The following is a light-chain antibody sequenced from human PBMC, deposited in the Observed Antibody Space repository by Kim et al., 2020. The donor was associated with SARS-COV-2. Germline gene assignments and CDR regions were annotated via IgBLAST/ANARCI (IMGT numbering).Light chain of an antibody. V-gene: IGLV3-21*04. CDR2: YDT. CDR1: NVGSKG. Sequence: SYELTQPPSVSVAPGETARITCGGDNVGSKGVHWYQRKAGQAPVVVIYYDTERPSGIPERFSGSISRNTATLTISGVEAGDEADYHCQVWDRNTDLRVFGGGTKLTVL. J-gene: IGLJ3*02. CDR3: QVWDRNTDLRV.